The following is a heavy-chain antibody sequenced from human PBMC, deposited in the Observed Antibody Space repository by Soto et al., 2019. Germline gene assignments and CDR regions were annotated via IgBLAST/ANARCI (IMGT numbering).Heavy chain of an antibody. V-gene: IGHV3-23*01. CDR2: ISGSGGST. Sequence: RGSLRLSCAASGFTFSSYAMSWVRQAPGKGLEWVSAISGSGGSTYYADSVKGRFTISRDNSKNTLYLQMNSLRAEDTAVYYCAKDWRATVTTAYDYWGQGTLVTVSS. CDR3: AKDWRATVTTAYDY. J-gene: IGHJ4*02. D-gene: IGHD4-17*01. CDR1: GFTFSSYA.